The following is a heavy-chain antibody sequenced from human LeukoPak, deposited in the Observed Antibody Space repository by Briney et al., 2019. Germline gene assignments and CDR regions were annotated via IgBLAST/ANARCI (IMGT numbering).Heavy chain of an antibody. CDR3: ASGVATGDAFDI. CDR2: IYSGGST. CDR1: GFTFSSHA. Sequence: QTGGSLRLSCAASGFTFSSHAMSWVRQAPGKGLEWVSVIYSGGSTYYADSVKGRFTISRDNSKNTLYLQMNSLRAEDTAVYYCASGVATGDAFDIWGQGTMVTVSS. J-gene: IGHJ3*02. D-gene: IGHD5-12*01. V-gene: IGHV3-53*01.